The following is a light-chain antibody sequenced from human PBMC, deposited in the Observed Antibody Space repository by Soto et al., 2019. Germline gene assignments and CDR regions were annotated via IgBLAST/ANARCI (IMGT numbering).Light chain of an antibody. CDR2: DVS. J-gene: IGLJ2*01. CDR1: SSDVGGYNF. CDR3: SSYTSTNTQL. V-gene: IGLV2-14*03. Sequence: QSALTQPASVSGSPGQSITISCPGTSSDVGGYNFVSWYHQHPGKAPKLMIYDVSNRPSGVSNRFSGSKSGNTASLTISGIQDEDEAHYYCSSYTSTNTQLVVGGTKLTVL.